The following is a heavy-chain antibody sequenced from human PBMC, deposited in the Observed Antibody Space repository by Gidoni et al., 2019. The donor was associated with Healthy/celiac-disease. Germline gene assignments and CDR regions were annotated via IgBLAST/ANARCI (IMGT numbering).Heavy chain of an antibody. D-gene: IGHD5-12*01. J-gene: IGHJ5*02. V-gene: IGHV4-34*01. CDR3: ARGPRLIVATRNNWFIGGWFDP. Sequence: QVQLQQWGAGLLKPSETLSLTCAVYGGSFSGYYWSWIRQPPGKGLEWIGEINHSGSTNYNPSLKSRVTISVDTSKNQFSLKLSSVTAADTAVYYCARGPRLIVATRNNWFIGGWFDPWGQGTLVTVSS. CDR2: INHSGST. CDR1: GGSFSGYY.